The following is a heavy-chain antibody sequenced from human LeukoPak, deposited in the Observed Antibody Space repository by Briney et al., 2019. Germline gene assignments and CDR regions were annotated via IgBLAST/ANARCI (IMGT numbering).Heavy chain of an antibody. CDR1: GGSISSYY. D-gene: IGHD6-13*01. Sequence: SETLSLTCTVSGGSISSYYWSRIRQPPGKGLEWIGYIYDSGSTNYNPSLKSRVTMSVDTSKNQFSLNLRSVTPEDTAVYYCARNLIPEQLVLNFWGQGTLVTVSS. J-gene: IGHJ4*02. V-gene: IGHV4-59*01. CDR3: ARNLIPEQLVLNF. CDR2: IYDSGST.